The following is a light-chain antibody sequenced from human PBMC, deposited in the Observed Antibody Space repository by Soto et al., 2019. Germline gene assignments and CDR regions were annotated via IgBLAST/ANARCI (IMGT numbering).Light chain of an antibody. CDR2: LGS. V-gene: IGKV2-28*01. J-gene: IGKJ2*01. CDR1: QSLLHSNGYNY. Sequence: DIVMTQSPLSLPVTPGEPASISCRSSQSLLHSNGYNYSDWYLQKPGQSPQILIYLGSNRASGVNDRFSVIASGTDFTLKISRVEAEDVGVYYCMQSLAKPYTFGLGT. CDR3: MQSLAKPYT.